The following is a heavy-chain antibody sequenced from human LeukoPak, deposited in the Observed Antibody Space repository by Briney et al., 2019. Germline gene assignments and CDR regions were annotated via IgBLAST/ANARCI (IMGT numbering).Heavy chain of an antibody. V-gene: IGHV4-4*07. Sequence: PSETLSLTCSVSGGSTNSYYWSWIRQSGGKGLEWIGRIYSSGSTVYNPSLNSRLTMSIDTSKNQFSLTLKSVTATDTAVYYCARVKASSTSWTFDQWGQGALVTVAS. CDR3: ARVKASSTSWTFDQ. D-gene: IGHD2-2*01. CDR1: GGSTNSYY. CDR2: IYSSGST. J-gene: IGHJ4*02.